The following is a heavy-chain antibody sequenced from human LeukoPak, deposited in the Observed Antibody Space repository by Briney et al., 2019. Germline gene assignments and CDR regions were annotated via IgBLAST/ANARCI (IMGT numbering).Heavy chain of an antibody. J-gene: IGHJ4*02. CDR1: GGSISSYY. CDR3: ARVGRSGSFDY. V-gene: IGHV4-4*07. CDR2: IYTSGST. Sequence: SETLSLICTVFGGSISSYYWSWIRQPAGKGLEWIGRIYTSGSTNYNPSLKSRVTMSVDTSKNQFSLKLSSVTAADTAVYYCARVGRSGSFDYWGQGTLVTVSS. D-gene: IGHD3-10*01.